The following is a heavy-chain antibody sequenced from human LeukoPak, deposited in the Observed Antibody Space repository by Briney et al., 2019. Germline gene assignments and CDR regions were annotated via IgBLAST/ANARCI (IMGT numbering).Heavy chain of an antibody. Sequence: SETLSLTCTVSGDSISSGHYWDWIRQPPGRGLEWIGSIHHSGSTWYNPSLKSRVTISLDTSQTQISLRVTSVTAADTAVYYCARGTDYYDSSGWLDPWGQGTLVTVS. CDR2: IHHSGST. D-gene: IGHD3-22*01. J-gene: IGHJ5*02. CDR1: GDSISSGHY. CDR3: ARGTDYYDSSGWLDP. V-gene: IGHV4-38-2*02.